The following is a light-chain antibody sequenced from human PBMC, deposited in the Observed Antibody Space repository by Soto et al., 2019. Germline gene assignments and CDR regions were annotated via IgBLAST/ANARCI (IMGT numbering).Light chain of an antibody. CDR2: AAS. Sequence: AIQVTQSPPSLSASVGDRVTITCRASQGIRNELGWYQQKPGNAPKLLIYAASSLQSGVPPRFSGSGSGTDFTLTISRLQPEDFATYYCLQDYDYPRTFGQGTKVEIK. J-gene: IGKJ1*01. CDR1: QGIRNE. V-gene: IGKV1-6*01. CDR3: LQDYDYPRT.